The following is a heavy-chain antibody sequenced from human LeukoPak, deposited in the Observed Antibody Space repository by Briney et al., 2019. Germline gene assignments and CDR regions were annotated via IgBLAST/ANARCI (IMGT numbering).Heavy chain of an antibody. Sequence: PSETLSLTGTVSGGSISSYYWSWIRQPPGKGLEWIGYIYYSGSTNYNPSLKSRVTISVDTSKNQFSLKLSSVTAADTAVYYCARGLRGYSYGLDYWGQGALVTVSS. CDR1: GGSISSYY. CDR2: IYYSGST. J-gene: IGHJ4*02. CDR3: ARGLRGYSYGLDY. D-gene: IGHD5-18*01. V-gene: IGHV4-59*01.